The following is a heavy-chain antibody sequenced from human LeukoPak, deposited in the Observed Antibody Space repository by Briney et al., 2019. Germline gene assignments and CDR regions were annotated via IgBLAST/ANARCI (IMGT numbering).Heavy chain of an antibody. D-gene: IGHD3-10*01. CDR1: GGSISSSSYY. CDR2: IYYSGST. Sequence: PSETLSLTCTVSGGSISSSSYYWGWIRQPPGKGLEWIGSIYYSGSTYYNPSLKSRVSISVDTSKNQFSLKLSSVTAADTAVYYCARDSYTYYYGSGSYPPLDYWGRGTLVTVSS. CDR3: ARDSYTYYYGSGSYPPLDY. J-gene: IGHJ4*02. V-gene: IGHV4-39*07.